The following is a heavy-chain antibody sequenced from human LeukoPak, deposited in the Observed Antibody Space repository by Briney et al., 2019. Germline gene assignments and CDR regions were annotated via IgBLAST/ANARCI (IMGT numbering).Heavy chain of an antibody. J-gene: IGHJ6*03. CDR3: ARAWLRRKYYYYMDV. CDR1: GYTFSLYG. V-gene: IGHV1-18*01. Sequence: ASVKVYCKPSGYTFSLYGINWVRQAPGEGLEWMGWISGYNGHANYAQKFQGRVTLTTDASTNTAYMELRSLRSDDTAVYYCARAWLRRKYYYYMDVWGKGTTVTVSS. CDR2: ISGYNGHA. D-gene: IGHD5-12*01.